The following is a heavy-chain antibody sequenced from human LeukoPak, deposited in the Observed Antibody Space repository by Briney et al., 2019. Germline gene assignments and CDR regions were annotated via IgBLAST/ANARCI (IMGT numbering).Heavy chain of an antibody. CDR1: GFILRSHA. Sequence: GGSLGLSCSASGFILRSHAVHWVRQAPGKGLEYVSRISDNGGSTYYADSVKGRFTISRDNSKNTLYLQMSSLRAVDTAVYYCVKDNEAGGSPFDRWGQGTLATVSS. J-gene: IGHJ4*02. CDR3: VKDNEAGGSPFDR. V-gene: IGHV3-64D*06. D-gene: IGHD1-1*01. CDR2: ISDNGGST.